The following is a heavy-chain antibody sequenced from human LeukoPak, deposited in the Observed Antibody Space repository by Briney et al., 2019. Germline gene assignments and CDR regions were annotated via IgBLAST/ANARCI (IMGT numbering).Heavy chain of an antibody. CDR3: ATDRMWYSSSWYYFDY. CDR1: GYTLTELS. Sequence: ASVKVSCKVSGYTLTELSMHWVRQAPGKGLEWMGGFDPEDGETIYAQKFQGRVTMTEDTSTDTAHMELSSLRSEDTAVYYCATDRMWYSSSWYYFDYWGQGTLVTVSS. CDR2: FDPEDGET. J-gene: IGHJ4*02. D-gene: IGHD6-13*01. V-gene: IGHV1-24*01.